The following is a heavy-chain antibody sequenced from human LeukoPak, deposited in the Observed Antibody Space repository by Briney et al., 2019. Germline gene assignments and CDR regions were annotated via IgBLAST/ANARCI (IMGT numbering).Heavy chain of an antibody. CDR1: GDSVSSNNAA. V-gene: IGHV6-1*01. CDR2: TYYRSKWYN. Sequence: SQTLSLTCAISGDSVSSNNAAWNWIRQSPSRGLEWLGRTYYRSKWYNDYAVSVKSRITINPDTSKNQFSLQLNSVTPEDTAVYYCARGIGSGSYYKLHYFDYWGQGTLVTVSS. CDR3: ARGIGSGSYYKLHYFDY. D-gene: IGHD3-10*01. J-gene: IGHJ4*02.